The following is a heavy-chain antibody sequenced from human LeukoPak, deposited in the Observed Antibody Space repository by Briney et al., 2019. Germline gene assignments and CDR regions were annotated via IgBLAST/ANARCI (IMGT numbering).Heavy chain of an antibody. V-gene: IGHV1-8*01. D-gene: IGHD1-7*01. J-gene: IGHJ4*02. Sequence: ASVKVSCKASGYTFTSYDINWVRQATGQGLEWMGWMNPNSGNTGYAQKLQGRVTMTRNTSISTAYMELSSLRSEDTAVYYCASSPTGTSPLIDYWGQGTLVTVSS. CDR2: MNPNSGNT. CDR1: GYTFTSYD. CDR3: ASSPTGTSPLIDY.